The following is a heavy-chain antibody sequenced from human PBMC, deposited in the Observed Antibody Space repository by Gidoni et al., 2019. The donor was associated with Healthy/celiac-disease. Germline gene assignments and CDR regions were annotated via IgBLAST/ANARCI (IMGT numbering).Heavy chain of an antibody. Sequence: EVQLLASGGGLVQPGGSLRLSCAASGFTFSSYAMSWARQAQGKGLEWFSAISGSGGSTYYADSVKGRFTISRDNSKNTLYLQMNSLRAEDTAVYYCAKARRFATVTEAYFDYWGQGTLVTVSS. D-gene: IGHD4-17*01. V-gene: IGHV3-23*01. J-gene: IGHJ4*02. CDR3: AKARRFATVTEAYFDY. CDR2: ISGSGGST. CDR1: GFTFSSYA.